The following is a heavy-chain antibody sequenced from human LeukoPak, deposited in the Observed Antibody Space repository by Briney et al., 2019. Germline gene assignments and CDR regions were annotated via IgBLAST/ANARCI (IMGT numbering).Heavy chain of an antibody. V-gene: IGHV1-69*05. CDR3: ARDRWLQSESYFDY. J-gene: IGHJ4*02. D-gene: IGHD5-24*01. CDR2: IIPIFGTA. CDR1: GGTFSSYA. Sequence: GASVKVSCKASGGTFSSYAISWVRQAPGQGLEWMGRIIPIFGTANYAQKFQGRVTITTDESTGTAYMELSSLRSEDTAVYYCARDRWLQSESYFDYWGQGTLVTVSS.